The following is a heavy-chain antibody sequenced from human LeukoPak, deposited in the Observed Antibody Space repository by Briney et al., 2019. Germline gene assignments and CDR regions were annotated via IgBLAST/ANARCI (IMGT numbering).Heavy chain of an antibody. D-gene: IGHD5-12*01. J-gene: IGHJ4*02. CDR2: ISGSGGST. V-gene: IGHV3-23*01. Sequence: GGSLRLSCVTSGFTVSSKQMSWVRQAPGKGLEWVSAISGSGGSTYYADSVKGRFTISRDNSKNTLYLQMNSLRAEDTAVYYCAKAPPSYGYDLDYWGQGTLVTVSS. CDR1: GFTVSSKQ. CDR3: AKAPPSYGYDLDY.